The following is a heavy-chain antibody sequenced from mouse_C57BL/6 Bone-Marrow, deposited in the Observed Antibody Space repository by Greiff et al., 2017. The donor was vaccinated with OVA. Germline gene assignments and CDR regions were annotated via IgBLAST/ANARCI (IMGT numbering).Heavy chain of an antibody. V-gene: IGHV1-62-2*01. CDR1: GYTFTEYT. J-gene: IGHJ4*01. Sequence: QVQLKHSGAELVKPGASVKLSCKASGYTFTEYTIHWVKQRSGQGLEWIGWFYPGSGSIKYNEKFKDKATVTEDKSSSTVYMELSRLTSEDSAVYFCARPDHGYYAMDYWGQGTSVTVSS. CDR2: FYPGSGSI. CDR3: ARPDHGYYAMDY.